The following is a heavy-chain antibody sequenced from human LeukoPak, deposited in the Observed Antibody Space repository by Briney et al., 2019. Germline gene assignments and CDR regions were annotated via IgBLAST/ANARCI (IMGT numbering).Heavy chain of an antibody. J-gene: IGHJ6*03. Sequence: PGGSLRLSCAASGFTFDDYAMHWVRQAPGKGLEWVSLISWNGDTTYYADSVKGRFTISRDNSKDSLYLQMNTLRAEDTALYYCAKEYRTFYYGSGSSYYHYYMDVWGKGTTVTVSS. CDR2: ISWNGDTT. D-gene: IGHD3-10*01. CDR1: GFTFDDYA. V-gene: IGHV3-43D*04. CDR3: AKEYRTFYYGSGSSYYHYYMDV.